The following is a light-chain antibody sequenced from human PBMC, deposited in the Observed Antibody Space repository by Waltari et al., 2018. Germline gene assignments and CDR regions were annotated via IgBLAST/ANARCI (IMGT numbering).Light chain of an antibody. V-gene: IGKV3-15*01. J-gene: IGKJ1*01. CDR3: QQYNNWPRT. CDR2: GAS. Sequence: IVLTQSPATLSVSPWERATLSCRASQRISSTLAWYQQKPGQAPRLLIYGASTRAIDIPARFSGSGSGTEFTLTISSLQSEDFAVYYCQQYNNWPRTFGQGTKVEIK. CDR1: QRISST.